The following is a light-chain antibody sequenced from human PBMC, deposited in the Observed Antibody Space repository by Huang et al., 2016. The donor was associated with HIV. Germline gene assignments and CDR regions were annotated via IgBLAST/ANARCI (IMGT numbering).Light chain of an antibody. CDR3: QQYGSVSR. Sequence: EIVLTQSPGTLSLSPGQRATLSCRASQSVRDDNLAWYQQTPGQPPRLRIYGASRRAPGVPDRFSGSGSGRDFTLTVSRLEPEDFSVYYCQQYGSVSRFGGGTKVEIK. CDR1: QSVRDDN. V-gene: IGKV3-20*01. CDR2: GAS. J-gene: IGKJ4*01.